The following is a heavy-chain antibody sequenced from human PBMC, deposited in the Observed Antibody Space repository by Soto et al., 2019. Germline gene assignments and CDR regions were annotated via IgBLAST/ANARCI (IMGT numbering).Heavy chain of an antibody. V-gene: IGHV3-33*01. Sequence: QVQLVESGGGVVQPGRSLRLSCAATGFTFSSYGMHWVRQAPGKGLEWVAVIWYDGSNKYYADSVKGRFTISRDNSKNTLDLQMNSLRAEDTAVYYCARDEDFWSGFDYWGQGTLVTVSS. CDR2: IWYDGSNK. CDR1: GFTFSSYG. D-gene: IGHD3-3*01. CDR3: ARDEDFWSGFDY. J-gene: IGHJ4*02.